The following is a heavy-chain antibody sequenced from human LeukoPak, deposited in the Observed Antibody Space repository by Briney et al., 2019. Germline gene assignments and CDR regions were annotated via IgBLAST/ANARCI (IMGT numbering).Heavy chain of an antibody. Sequence: SETLSFTCTVSGGSISSYYWSWIRQPPGKGLEWIGYIYYSGSTNYNPSLKSRVTISVDTSKNQFSLKLSSVTAADTAVYYCARSRPPDYWGQGTLVTVSS. V-gene: IGHV4-59*01. CDR3: ARSRPPDY. CDR2: IYYSGST. CDR1: GGSISSYY. J-gene: IGHJ4*02.